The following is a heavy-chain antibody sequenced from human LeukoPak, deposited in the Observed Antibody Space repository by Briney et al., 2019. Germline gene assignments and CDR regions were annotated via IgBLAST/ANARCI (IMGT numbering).Heavy chain of an antibody. CDR1: GFSVSSNY. CDR2: INSGGST. V-gene: IGHV3-53*01. J-gene: IGHJ4*02. D-gene: IGHD1-26*01. Sequence: GGSLRLSCAASGFSVSSNYMSWVRQAPGKGLEWVSVINSGGSTYYADPVKGRSTISRDNSKNTVYLQMIGLRVEDTAVYYCARYVSWDYFDYWGQGTLVTVSS. CDR3: ARYVSWDYFDY.